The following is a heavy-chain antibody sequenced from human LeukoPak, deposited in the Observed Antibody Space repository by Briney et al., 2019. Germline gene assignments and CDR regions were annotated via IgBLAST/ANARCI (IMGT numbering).Heavy chain of an antibody. CDR3: ARAWKWEHANWFDP. D-gene: IGHD1-26*01. Sequence: SQTLSLTCALSGDSLSSNSAAWNWLRQSPSRGLEWLGRTYYRSKWYNDYAVSVKSRITINPDTSKNQFSLQLTSVTPEDTAVYYCARAWKWEHANWFDPWGQGALVTVSS. V-gene: IGHV6-1*01. CDR1: GDSLSSNSAA. J-gene: IGHJ5*02. CDR2: TYYRSKWYN.